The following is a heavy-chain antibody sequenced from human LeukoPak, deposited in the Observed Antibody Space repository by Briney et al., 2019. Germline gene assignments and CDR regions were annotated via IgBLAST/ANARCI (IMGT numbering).Heavy chain of an antibody. D-gene: IGHD3-10*01. V-gene: IGHV1-46*01. Sequence: ASVKVSCKASGYTFTSYHMHWVRQAPGQGLEWMGIINPSGGSTSYAQKFQGRVTMTRDMSTSTVYMELSSLRSEDTAVYYCARDSLWFGELATRFSYYYMDVWGKGTTVTVSS. CDR3: ARDSLWFGELATRFSYYYMDV. J-gene: IGHJ6*03. CDR2: INPSGGST. CDR1: GYTFTSYH.